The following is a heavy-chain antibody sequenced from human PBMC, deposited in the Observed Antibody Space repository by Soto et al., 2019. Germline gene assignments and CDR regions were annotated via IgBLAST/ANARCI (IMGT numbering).Heavy chain of an antibody. CDR3: VTALRNWKKFGFDP. D-gene: IGHD1-1*01. Sequence: PGGSLRLSCAASGFTFSDYYMSWIRQAPGKGLEWVSYISSNGSTIYYADSVKGRFTISRDNSKNSLYLQMSSLRAEDAAVYYCVTALRNWKKFGFDPWGQGTLVTVSS. J-gene: IGHJ5*02. CDR2: ISSNGSTI. CDR1: GFTFSDYY. V-gene: IGHV3-11*04.